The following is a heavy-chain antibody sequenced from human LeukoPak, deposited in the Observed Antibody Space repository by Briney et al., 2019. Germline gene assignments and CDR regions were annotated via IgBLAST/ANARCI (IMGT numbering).Heavy chain of an antibody. J-gene: IGHJ4*02. CDR3: ARRGPSSSAYYFDY. Sequence: SETLSLTCTVSGGSISSYYWSWIRQPPGKGLEWIGYIYYNGSTNYNPSLKSRVTISVDTSKDQFSLKLSSVTAADTAVYYCARRGPSSSAYYFDYWGQGTLVTVSS. CDR2: IYYNGST. CDR1: GGSISSYY. D-gene: IGHD6-13*01. V-gene: IGHV4-59*08.